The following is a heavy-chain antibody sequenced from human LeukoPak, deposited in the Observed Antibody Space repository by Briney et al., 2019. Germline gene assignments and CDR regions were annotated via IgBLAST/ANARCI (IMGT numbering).Heavy chain of an antibody. CDR2: IWYGGSNK. J-gene: IGHJ4*02. CDR3: AKDPAYTIFGVVSFSEYFDY. Sequence: PGGSLRLSCAASGFTFSSYGMHWVRQAPGKGLEWVAVIWYGGSNKYYADSVKGRFTISRDNSKNTLYLQMNSLRAEDTAVYYCAKDPAYTIFGVVSFSEYFDYWGQGTLVTASS. CDR1: GFTFSSYG. V-gene: IGHV3-30*02. D-gene: IGHD3-3*01.